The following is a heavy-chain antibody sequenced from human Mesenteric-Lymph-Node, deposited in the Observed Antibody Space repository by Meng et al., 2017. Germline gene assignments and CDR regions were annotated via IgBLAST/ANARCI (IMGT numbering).Heavy chain of an antibody. CDR3: ARDGFRSSGWHL. V-gene: IGHV1-69*05. CDR2: IIPIFGTA. Sequence: SVKVSCKASGGTFSSYAISWVRQAPGQGLEWMGGIIPIFGTANYAQKFQGRVTMTRDTSTSTVYMELSSLRSEDTAVYYCARDGFRSSGWHLWGQATLVTVSS. CDR1: GGTFSSYA. J-gene: IGHJ5*02. D-gene: IGHD6-19*01.